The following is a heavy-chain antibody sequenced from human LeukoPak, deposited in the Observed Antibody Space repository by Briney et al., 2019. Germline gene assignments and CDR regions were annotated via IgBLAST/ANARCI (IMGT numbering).Heavy chain of an antibody. CDR2: ISTSSAYI. V-gene: IGHV3-21*06. Sequence: AGGSLRLSCAASGFSFSSFSMNWVRQPPGKGLEWISSISTSSAYIYYADSIKGRFTISRDNAKDLLFLQMNSLRAEDTAVYYCARDLYCSGGSCHYNWLDPWGHGTLVSVTS. J-gene: IGHJ5*02. CDR3: ARDLYCSGGSCHYNWLDP. D-gene: IGHD2-15*01. CDR1: GFSFSSFS.